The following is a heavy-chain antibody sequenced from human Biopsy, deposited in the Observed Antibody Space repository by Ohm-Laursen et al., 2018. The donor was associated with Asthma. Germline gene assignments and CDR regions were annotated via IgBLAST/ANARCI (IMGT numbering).Heavy chain of an antibody. D-gene: IGHD4-17*01. CDR3: ARVASYGDLYFGIDV. CDR2: VFWSGTN. CDR1: GAYIGSRDHH. V-gene: IGHV4-30-4*02. Sequence: SDTLSLTCTVGGAYIGSRDHHWSWIRQSPGTGLEWIGFVFWSGTNHYNRSLERRLSISIDTTRNEFSMTLRSVTAADTAVYFCARVASYGDLYFGIDVWGPGTTVSVS. J-gene: IGHJ6*02.